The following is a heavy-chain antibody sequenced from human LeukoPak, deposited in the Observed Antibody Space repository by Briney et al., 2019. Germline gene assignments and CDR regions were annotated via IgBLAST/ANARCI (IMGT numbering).Heavy chain of an antibody. V-gene: IGHV3-9*01. CDR1: GFIFDDYA. D-gene: IGHD1-26*01. CDR2: ISWNSRII. Sequence: GGSLRLSCAASGFIFDDYAMYWVRQAPGKGLEWVSGISWNSRIIDYADSVKGRFTISRDNAKRALYLQMNTLTTEDTAFYFCARLSGAASGTYYFDFWGQGTLVTVSS. J-gene: IGHJ4*02. CDR3: ARLSGAASGTYYFDF.